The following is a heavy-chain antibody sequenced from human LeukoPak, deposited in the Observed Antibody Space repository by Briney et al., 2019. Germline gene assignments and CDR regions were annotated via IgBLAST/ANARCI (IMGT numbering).Heavy chain of an antibody. V-gene: IGHV4-39*01. CDR2: IYYGGST. Sequence: SETLSLTCTVSGGSISSSSYYWGWIRQPLGKGLEWIGSIYYGGSTYYNPSLKSRVTISVDTSKNQFSLKLSSVTAADTAVYYCASGYSYGPESYWGQGTLVTVSS. D-gene: IGHD5-18*01. CDR3: ASGYSYGPESY. J-gene: IGHJ4*02. CDR1: GGSISSSSYY.